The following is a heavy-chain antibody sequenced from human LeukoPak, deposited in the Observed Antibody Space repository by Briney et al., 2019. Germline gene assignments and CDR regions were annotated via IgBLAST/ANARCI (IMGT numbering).Heavy chain of an antibody. CDR1: GFTFSSYS. V-gene: IGHV3-21*04. CDR3: ARGGVDHYGSGTYYLMYYFDH. CDR2: ISSSSSYI. J-gene: IGHJ4*02. Sequence: GGSLRLSCAASGFTFSSYSMNWVRQAPGKGLEWVSSISSSSSYIYYADSVKGRFTVSRDDPHNTLYLQMNSVRAEDTAVYFCARGGVDHYGSGTYYLMYYFDHWGQGALVTVSS. D-gene: IGHD3-10*01.